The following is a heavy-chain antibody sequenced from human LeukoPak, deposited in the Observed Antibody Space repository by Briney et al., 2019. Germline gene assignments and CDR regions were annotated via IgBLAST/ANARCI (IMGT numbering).Heavy chain of an antibody. J-gene: IGHJ4*02. CDR1: GFTFSSYA. V-gene: IGHV3-30-3*01. CDR3: ARYYDFWSGYYRGIDY. CDR2: ISYDGSNK. Sequence: PGGSLRLSCAASGFTFSSYAMHWVRQAPGKGLEWVAVISYDGSNKYYADSVKGRFTISRDNAKNSLYLQMNSLRAEDTAVYYCARYYDFWSGYYRGIDYWGQGTLVTVSS. D-gene: IGHD3-3*01.